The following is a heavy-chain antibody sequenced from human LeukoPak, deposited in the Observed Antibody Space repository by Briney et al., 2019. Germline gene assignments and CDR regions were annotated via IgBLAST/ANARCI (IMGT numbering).Heavy chain of an antibody. CDR1: GFTFSSYA. V-gene: IGHV3-23*01. D-gene: IGHD6-25*01. CDR2: ITGSAGST. J-gene: IGHJ4*02. Sequence: PGGSLRLSCAASGFTFSSYAMSWVRQAPGKGLEWVSAITGSAGSTYYAGSVKGRFTISRDNSKNTLYLQMNSLRAEDTAVYYCAKDRAPRLPGDYWGQGTLVTVSS. CDR3: AKDRAPRLPGDY.